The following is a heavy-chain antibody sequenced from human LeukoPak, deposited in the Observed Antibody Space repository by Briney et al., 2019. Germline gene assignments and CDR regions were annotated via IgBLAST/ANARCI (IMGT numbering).Heavy chain of an antibody. V-gene: IGHV4-39*01. D-gene: IGHD3-3*01. CDR3: ARLFFPYWYFDL. J-gene: IGHJ2*01. CDR1: GGSISSSSYY. CDR2: IYYSGST. Sequence: PSETLSLTCAVSGGSISSSSYYWGWIHQPPGKGLEWIGSIYYSGSTYYNPSLKSRVTISVHTSKNQFSLKLNSVTAADTALYYCARLFFPYWYFDLWGRGTLVTVSS.